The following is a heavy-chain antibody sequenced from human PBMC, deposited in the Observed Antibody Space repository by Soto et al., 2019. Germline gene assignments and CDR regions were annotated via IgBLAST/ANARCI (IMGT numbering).Heavy chain of an antibody. CDR1: GGSINNHY. V-gene: IGHV4-59*11. CDR3: ASSTYYDFWSGRGRYYYYYMDV. CDR2: VYYNGST. J-gene: IGHJ6*03. Sequence: SETLSLTCTVSGGSINNHYWSWIRQPPGKGLEWLGYVYYNGSTNYNPSLKSRVTISVDTSKNHFSLKLSSVTDPDTAVYYCASSTYYDFWSGRGRYYYYYMDVWGKGTTVTVSS. D-gene: IGHD3-3*01.